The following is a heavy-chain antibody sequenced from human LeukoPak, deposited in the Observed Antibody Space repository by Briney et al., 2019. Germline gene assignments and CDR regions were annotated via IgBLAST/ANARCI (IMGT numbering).Heavy chain of an antibody. D-gene: IGHD4-17*01. J-gene: IGHJ4*02. CDR1: VGSITNCY. CDR3: ARVPIRRGVFDY. V-gene: IGHV4-59*01. CDR2: IYYIGST. Sequence: PSETLSLTCTVSVGSITNCYWSWIRQPPGKGVEWVGYIYYIGSTKYNPCLKSRVTISVYMSKNQFSLSLRSVTAADTAVYSCARVPIRRGVFDYWGQGTLVTVSS.